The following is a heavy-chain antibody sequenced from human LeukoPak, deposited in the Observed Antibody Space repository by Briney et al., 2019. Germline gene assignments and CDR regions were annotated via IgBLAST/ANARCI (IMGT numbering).Heavy chain of an antibody. CDR2: ISSGGRTT. D-gene: IGHD6-13*01. J-gene: IGHJ4*02. Sequence: GGSLRLSCAASGFSFSTYAMNWVRRAPGKGLEWVSYISSGGRTTYYADSVKGRFTISRDNAKNSLYLQMNSLRAEDTAVYYCASLMEQLAQSGDYWGQGTLVTVSS. CDR1: GFSFSTYA. V-gene: IGHV3-48*03. CDR3: ASLMEQLAQSGDY.